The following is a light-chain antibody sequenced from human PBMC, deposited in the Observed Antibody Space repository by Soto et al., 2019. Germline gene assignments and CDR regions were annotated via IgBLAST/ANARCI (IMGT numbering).Light chain of an antibody. CDR1: QGVSSY. V-gene: IGKV3D-11*01. J-gene: IGKJ4*02. Sequence: EIVLTQSPATQSLSPGERATLFCRASQGVSSYLAWYQQKPGQAARLLIYDASNRATGIPASFSGSAPGTDFTPTIRGLEPEDFAVYYCKHSTNWPLTFGGGNKVEI. CDR2: DAS. CDR3: KHSTNWPLT.